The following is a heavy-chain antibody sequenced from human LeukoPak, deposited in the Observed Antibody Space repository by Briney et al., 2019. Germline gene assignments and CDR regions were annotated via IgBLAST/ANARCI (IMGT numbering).Heavy chain of an antibody. CDR3: ARGVDYYENSGTIGY. D-gene: IGHD3-22*01. V-gene: IGHV3-23*01. Sequence: GGSLRLSCAASGFTFSSSAMSWVRQVPGKGLEWVSGISASGGSTYYADSVRGQFTISRDNSKNTLYLQMNSLRAEDTAVYYCARGVDYYENSGTIGYWGQGTLVTVSS. J-gene: IGHJ4*02. CDR2: ISASGGST. CDR1: GFTFSSSA.